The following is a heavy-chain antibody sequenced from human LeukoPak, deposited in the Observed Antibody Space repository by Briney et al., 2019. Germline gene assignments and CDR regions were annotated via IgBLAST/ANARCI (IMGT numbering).Heavy chain of an antibody. J-gene: IGHJ4*02. D-gene: IGHD3-10*01. CDR1: GFTFSSYW. CDR2: INQVGNET. CDR3: ARDYGDY. Sequence: LPGGSLRLSCAPSGFTFSSYWMTWVRQAPGRGLEWVANINQVGNETYYVDPVKGRFTISRDNAKNSLFLQMNSLRAEDTAVYYCARDYGDYWGQGTLVTVSS. V-gene: IGHV3-7*01.